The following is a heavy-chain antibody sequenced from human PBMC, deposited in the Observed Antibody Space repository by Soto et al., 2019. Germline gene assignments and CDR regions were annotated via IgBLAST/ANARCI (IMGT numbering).Heavy chain of an antibody. CDR3: VSQRTSVLTQAYFDY. V-gene: IGHV4-39*01. CDR2: VYYRGRS. Sequence: ETLSLTCPVSGGSVSNRNYYWGWIRQSPGKGLEWIGSVYYRGRSYSKSSVKSRVTISVDTSKNQFSLNLNSVTASDTAVYFCVSQRTSVLTQAYFDYWGPGARVTVS. J-gene: IGHJ4*02. CDR1: GGSVSNRNYY. D-gene: IGHD2-8*01.